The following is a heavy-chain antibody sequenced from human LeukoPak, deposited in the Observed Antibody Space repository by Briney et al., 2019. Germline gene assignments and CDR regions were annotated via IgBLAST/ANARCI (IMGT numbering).Heavy chain of an antibody. J-gene: IGHJ4*02. CDR2: ISAYNGNT. CDR3: ARVALLCFGSFDY. CDR1: GYTFTSYG. Sequence: ASVKVSCKASGYTFTSYGISWVRQAPGQGLEWMGWISAYNGNTNYAQKLQGRVTMTTDTSTSTAYTELRSLRSDDTAVYYCARVALLCFGSFDYWGQGTLVTVSS. D-gene: IGHD3-10*01. V-gene: IGHV1-18*01.